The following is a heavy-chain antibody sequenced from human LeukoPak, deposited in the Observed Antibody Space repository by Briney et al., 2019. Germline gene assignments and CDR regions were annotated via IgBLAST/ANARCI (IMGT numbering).Heavy chain of an antibody. D-gene: IGHD3-22*01. J-gene: IGHJ4*02. V-gene: IGHV3-11*01. Sequence: PGGSLRLSCAASGFTLSSHAMSWIRQAPGKGLEWVSYISSSGSTIYYADSVKGRFTISRDNAKDSLYLQMNSLRAEDTAVYYCASYRVGGYRPVGGDYWGQGTLVTVSS. CDR3: ASYRVGGYRPVGGDY. CDR1: GFTLSSHA. CDR2: ISSSGSTI.